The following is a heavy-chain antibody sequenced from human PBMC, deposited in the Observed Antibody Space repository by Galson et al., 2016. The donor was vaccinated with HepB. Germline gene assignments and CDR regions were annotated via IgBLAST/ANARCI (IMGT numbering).Heavy chain of an antibody. CDR2: IYWDDDN. D-gene: IGHD6-19*01. J-gene: IGHJ4*02. Sequence: PALVKPTQAVMLTCTFSGFSLSTSGVGVGWIRQPPGKALEWLALIYWDDDNHYSPSLKSRLTITKDTSKNQVVLTMTNMDPLDTATYYCAHGRGWLSDYWGQGTLVTVSS. CDR3: AHGRGWLSDY. V-gene: IGHV2-5*02. CDR1: GFSLSTSGVG.